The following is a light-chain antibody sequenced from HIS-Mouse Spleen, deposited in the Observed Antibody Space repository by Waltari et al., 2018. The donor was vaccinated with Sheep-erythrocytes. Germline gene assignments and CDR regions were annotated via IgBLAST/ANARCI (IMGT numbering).Light chain of an antibody. J-gene: IGLJ2*01. CDR2: QDS. CDR1: KLGDKY. V-gene: IGLV3-1*01. Sequence: SYELTQPPSVSVSPGQTASITRSGDKLGDKYACWYQQKPGQSPGLVIYQDSKRPSGIPERFSGSNSGNTATLTISGTQAMDEADYYCQAWDSSTAVFGGGTKLTVL. CDR3: QAWDSSTAV.